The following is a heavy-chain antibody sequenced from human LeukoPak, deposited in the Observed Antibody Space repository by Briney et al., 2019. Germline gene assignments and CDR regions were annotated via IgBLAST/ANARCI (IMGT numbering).Heavy chain of an antibody. V-gene: IGHV3-7*01. CDR3: ARSPTYYDFWSGDKFIDY. D-gene: IGHD3-3*01. CDR2: MKHDGSEQ. CDR1: GLTFSTYW. J-gene: IGHJ4*02. Sequence: PGGSLRLSCAASGLTFSTYWMSWVRQAPGKGLEWVANMKHDGSEQYYVDSVKGRFTISRHNAENSLYLQMNSLRAEDTAMYYCARSPTYYDFWSGDKFIDYWGQGTLVTVSS.